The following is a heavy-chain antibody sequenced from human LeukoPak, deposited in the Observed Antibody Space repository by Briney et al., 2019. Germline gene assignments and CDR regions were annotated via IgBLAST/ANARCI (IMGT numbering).Heavy chain of an antibody. V-gene: IGHV4-39*01. CDR1: GGSISSSSHY. J-gene: IGHJ4*02. CDR2: IYHSVST. Sequence: SETLSLTCTVSGGSISSSSHYWGWIRQPPGKGLERIGSIYHSVSTFYNTSLKDRVSMFVYTSKIQFSLKLSSVTAADTAFYYCARHGNWGGSDYWGQGTLVTVSS. CDR3: ARHGNWGGSDY. D-gene: IGHD7-27*01.